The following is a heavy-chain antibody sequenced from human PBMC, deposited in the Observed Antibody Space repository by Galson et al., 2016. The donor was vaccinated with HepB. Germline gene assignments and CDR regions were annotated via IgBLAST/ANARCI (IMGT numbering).Heavy chain of an antibody. CDR2: ISTYNGNI. CDR1: GYTVTNYG. CDR3: AREERFCSGGGCQPPYDGMDV. V-gene: IGHV1-18*01. D-gene: IGHD2-15*01. Sequence: SVKVSCKASGYTVTNYGFSWVRHAPGQGLEWIGYISTYNGNINFAHKFEGRITMATDKYRGTGSLELRSLGPDDTAVYYCAREERFCSGGGCQPPYDGMDVWGQGTAVTVSS. J-gene: IGHJ6*02.